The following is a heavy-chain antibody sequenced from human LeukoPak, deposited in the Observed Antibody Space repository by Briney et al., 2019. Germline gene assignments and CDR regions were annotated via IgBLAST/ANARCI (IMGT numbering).Heavy chain of an antibody. CDR2: IYYSGSP. V-gene: IGHV4-39*01. CDR3: ARHLATDGGRSVDY. CDR1: GGSISSSSFF. D-gene: IGHD3-16*01. J-gene: IGHJ4*02. Sequence: SETLSLTCTVSGGSISSSSFFWGWIRQPPGKGLESIGSIYYSGSPYYNPSLKNRVTISVDTPKNQFSLKLTSVTAAETAVYYCARHLATDGGRSVDYWGQGTLVTVSS.